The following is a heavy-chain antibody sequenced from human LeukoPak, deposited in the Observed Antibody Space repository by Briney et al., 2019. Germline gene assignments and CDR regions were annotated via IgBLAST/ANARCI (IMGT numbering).Heavy chain of an antibody. CDR1: GFTFSSYS. CDR2: ISSSSSYI. J-gene: IGHJ3*01. V-gene: IGHV3-21*01. D-gene: IGHD3-22*01. CDR3: AREGDYYDSSGFGGLY. Sequence: GGSLRLSCAASGFTFSSYSMNWVRQSPGKGLEWVSSISSSSSYIYYADSVKGRFTISRDNAKNSLYLQMNSLRAEDTAVYYCAREGDYYDSSGFGGLYWGQGTMVTVSS.